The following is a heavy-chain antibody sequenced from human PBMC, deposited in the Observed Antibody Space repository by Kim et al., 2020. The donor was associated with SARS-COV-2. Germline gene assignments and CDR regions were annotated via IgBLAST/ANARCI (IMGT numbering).Heavy chain of an antibody. D-gene: IGHD4-17*01. Sequence: TPSLKSRVTISVDTSKNQFSLKLSSVTDADTAVYYCARATTVVTPPTFDYWGQGTLVTVSS. J-gene: IGHJ4*02. V-gene: IGHV4-59*01. CDR3: ARATTVVTPPTFDY.